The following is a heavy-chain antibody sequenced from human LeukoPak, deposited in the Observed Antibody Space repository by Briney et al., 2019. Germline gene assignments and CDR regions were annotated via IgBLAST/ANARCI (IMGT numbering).Heavy chain of an antibody. J-gene: IGHJ6*03. CDR3: ARESSGWYAPPDYYYYMDV. V-gene: IGHV3-21*01. CDR2: ISSSSSYI. CDR1: GFTFSNHG. Sequence: GGSLRLSCAASGFTFSNHGMNWVRQALGKGLEWVSSISSSSSYIYYADSVKGRFTISRDNAKNSLYLQMNSLRAEDTAVYYCARESSGWYAPPDYYYYMDVWGKGTTVTVSS. D-gene: IGHD6-19*01.